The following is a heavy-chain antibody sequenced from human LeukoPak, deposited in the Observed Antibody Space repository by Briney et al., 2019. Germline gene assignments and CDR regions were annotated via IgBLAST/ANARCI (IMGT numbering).Heavy chain of an antibody. V-gene: IGHV3-23*01. Sequence: GGSLRLSCAASGFTLSSTAMTWVRQAPGKGLEWVSTIAISDGKTYYADSVKGRFTISRDNSKNTLYLQMSSLRAEDTAVYYCVKKPYSSGWFDYWGQGTLVTVSS. D-gene: IGHD6-19*01. CDR1: GFTLSSTA. J-gene: IGHJ4*02. CDR2: IAISDGKT. CDR3: VKKPYSSGWFDY.